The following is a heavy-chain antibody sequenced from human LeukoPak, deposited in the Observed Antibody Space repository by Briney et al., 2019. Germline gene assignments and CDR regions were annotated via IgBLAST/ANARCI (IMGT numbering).Heavy chain of an antibody. CDR2: IYYSGST. D-gene: IGHD3-16*01. Sequence: PSQTLSLTCTVSGGSISSGDYYWSWIRQPPGKGPEWIGYIYYSGSTYYNPSLKSRVTISVDTSKNQFSLKLSSVTAADTAVYYCARDLGPTWGKPGGSFDYWGQGTLVTVSS. J-gene: IGHJ4*02. V-gene: IGHV4-30-4*08. CDR3: ARDLGPTWGKPGGSFDY. CDR1: GGSISSGDYY.